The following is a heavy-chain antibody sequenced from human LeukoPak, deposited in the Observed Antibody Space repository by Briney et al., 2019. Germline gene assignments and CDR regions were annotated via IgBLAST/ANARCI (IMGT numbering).Heavy chain of an antibody. CDR1: GFMFHDYA. CDR2: ISGDGGST. Sequence: GGSLRLSCAAPGFMFHDYAIHWVRQAPGKGLEWVSPISGDGGSTFYADSVKGRFTISRDNSKNSLYLQMNSLRSDDTALYYCARESESSGWYDYWGQGTLVTVSS. V-gene: IGHV3-43*02. J-gene: IGHJ4*02. D-gene: IGHD6-19*01. CDR3: ARESESSGWYDY.